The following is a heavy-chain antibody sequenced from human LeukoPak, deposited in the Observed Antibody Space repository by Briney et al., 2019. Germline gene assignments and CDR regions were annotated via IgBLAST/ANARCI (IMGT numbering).Heavy chain of an antibody. CDR2: ISAYNGNT. CDR3: ARDLSTYYDFWSGQASLVGMDV. J-gene: IGHJ6*02. CDR1: GYTFTGYY. V-gene: IGHV1-18*04. D-gene: IGHD3-3*01. Sequence: ASVKVSCKASGYTFTGYYMHWVRQAPGQGLEWMGWISAYNGNTNYAQKLQGRVTMTTDTSTSTAYMELKSLRSDDTAVYYCARDLSTYYDFWSGQASLVGMDVWGQGTTVTVSS.